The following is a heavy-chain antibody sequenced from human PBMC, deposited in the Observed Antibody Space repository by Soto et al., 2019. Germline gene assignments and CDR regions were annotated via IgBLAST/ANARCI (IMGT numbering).Heavy chain of an antibody. J-gene: IGHJ6*02. CDR2: IYYSGST. Sequence: SETLSLTCTVSGGSVSSGSYYWSWIRQPPGKGLEWIGYIYYSGSTNYNPSLKSRVTISVDTSKNQFSLKLSSVTAADTAVYYCARDKGRAAATGYYYYYGMDVWGQGTTVTVSS. V-gene: IGHV4-61*01. CDR1: GGSVSSGSYY. CDR3: ARDKGRAAATGYYYYYGMDV. D-gene: IGHD6-13*01.